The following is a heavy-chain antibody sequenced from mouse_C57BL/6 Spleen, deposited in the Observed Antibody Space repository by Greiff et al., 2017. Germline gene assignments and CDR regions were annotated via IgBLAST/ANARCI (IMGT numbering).Heavy chain of an antibody. CDR1: GFSLTSYG. D-gene: IGHD1-1*01. CDR2: IWSGGST. Sequence: QVQLKESGPGLVQPSQSLSITCPVSGFSLTSYGVHWVRQSPGKGLAWLGVIWSGGSTDYNAAFISRLSISKDNSKSQVFFKMNSLQADDTAIYYCARKYYGSSHFDYWGKGTTLTVSS. CDR3: ARKYYGSSHFDY. V-gene: IGHV2-2*01. J-gene: IGHJ2*01.